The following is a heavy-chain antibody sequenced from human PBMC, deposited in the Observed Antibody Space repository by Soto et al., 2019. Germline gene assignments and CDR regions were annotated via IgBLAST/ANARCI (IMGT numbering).Heavy chain of an antibody. J-gene: IGHJ6*02. CDR1: GYTLTELS. D-gene: IGHD6-6*01. Sequence: ASVKVSCKVSGYTLTELSMHWVRQAPGKGLEWMGGFDPEDGETIYAQKFQGRVTMTEDTSTDTAYMELSSLRSEDTAVYYCATDVLAARQNKYYYYGMDVWGQGTTVTV. V-gene: IGHV1-24*01. CDR2: FDPEDGET. CDR3: ATDVLAARQNKYYYYGMDV.